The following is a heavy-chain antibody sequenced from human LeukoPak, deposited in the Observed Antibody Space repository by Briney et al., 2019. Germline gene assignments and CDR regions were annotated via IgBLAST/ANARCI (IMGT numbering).Heavy chain of an antibody. CDR1: GFTFSNYA. CDR2: ISSSGSST. Sequence: GGSLRLSCAASGFTFSNYAMSWVRQAPGKGLEWVSSISSSGSSTYYADSVKGRFTIFRDNSKNTLFLQMNSLRAEDTAVYYCARDMRTGTTTGIGYWGQGTLVTVSS. CDR3: ARDMRTGTTTGIGY. V-gene: IGHV3-23*01. D-gene: IGHD1-1*01. J-gene: IGHJ4*02.